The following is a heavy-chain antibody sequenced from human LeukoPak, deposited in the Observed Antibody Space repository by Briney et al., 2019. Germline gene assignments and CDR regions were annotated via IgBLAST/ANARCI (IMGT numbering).Heavy chain of an antibody. J-gene: IGHJ4*02. V-gene: IGHV5-51*01. CDR3: ARSGGPSSGIEY. CDR2: IYAGDSDT. Sequence: GESLQISCNGSGYIFSNYWIGWVRQIAGKDLQWMGIIYAGDSDTRYSPFSQGQVTISADKSISTAYLQWSSLKASDTAMYYCARSGGPSSGIEYWGQGTLVTVSS. D-gene: IGHD1-26*01. CDR1: GYIFSNYW.